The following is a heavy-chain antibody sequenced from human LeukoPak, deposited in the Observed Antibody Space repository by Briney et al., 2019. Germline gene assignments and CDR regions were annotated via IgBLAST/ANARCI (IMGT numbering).Heavy chain of an antibody. V-gene: IGHV4-4*07. CDR1: GGSISSYY. CDR2: IYTSGST. CDR3: ARDLRYSSGWYYFDY. D-gene: IGHD6-19*01. J-gene: IGHJ4*02. Sequence: PSETLSLTCTVSGGSISSYYWRWLRQPAGKGLEWIGRIYTSGSTNYNPSLKSRVTMSLDTSKNQFSLKLTSVTAADTAVYYCARDLRYSSGWYYFDYCGQGTLVTVSS.